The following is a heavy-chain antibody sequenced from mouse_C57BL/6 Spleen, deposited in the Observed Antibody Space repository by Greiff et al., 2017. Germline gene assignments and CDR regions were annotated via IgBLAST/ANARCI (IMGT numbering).Heavy chain of an antibody. CDR3: ATMAYYAGDAMDD. CDR2: IYPGSGNT. CDR1: GYTFTDYY. Sequence: VQLQHSGAELVRPGASVKLSCKASGYTFTDYYINWVKQRPGPGLEWIARIYPGSGNTYYNEKFKGKATLTAEKSSSTAYMQLSSLTSEDSAVYFGATMAYYAGDAMDDWGQGTSVNVAS. V-gene: IGHV1-76*01. D-gene: IGHD1-1*01. J-gene: IGHJ4*01.